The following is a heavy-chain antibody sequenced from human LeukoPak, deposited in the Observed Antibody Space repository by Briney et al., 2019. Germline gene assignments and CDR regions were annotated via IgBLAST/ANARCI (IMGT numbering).Heavy chain of an antibody. CDR2: INPNNDDT. D-gene: IGHD2-21*02. CDR1: GYSFTGYY. CDR3: ARDPFVVATAIPIHYFDY. Sequence: ASVKVSCKASGYSFTGYYLHWVRQAPGQGLEWMGWINPNNDDTNYAQKFQGRVIMTRDTSIRTAYTELYSLRSDDTAVYYCARDPFVVATAIPIHYFDYWGQGTLVTVSS. V-gene: IGHV1-2*02. J-gene: IGHJ4*02.